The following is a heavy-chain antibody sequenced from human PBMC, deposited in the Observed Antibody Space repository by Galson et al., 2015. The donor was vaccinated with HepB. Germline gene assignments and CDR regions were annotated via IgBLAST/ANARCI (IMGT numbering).Heavy chain of an antibody. CDR1: GFTFSSYW. Sequence: SLRLSCAASGFTFSSYWMSWVRQAPGKGLEWVANIKQDGSEKYYVDSVKGRFTISRDNAKNSLYLQMNSLRAEDTAVYYCARDVPMVRGVNGVYYYYYYYMDAWGKGTTVTVSS. CDR3: ARDVPMVRGVNGVYYYYYYYMDA. D-gene: IGHD3-10*01. J-gene: IGHJ6*03. V-gene: IGHV3-7*01. CDR2: IKQDGSEK.